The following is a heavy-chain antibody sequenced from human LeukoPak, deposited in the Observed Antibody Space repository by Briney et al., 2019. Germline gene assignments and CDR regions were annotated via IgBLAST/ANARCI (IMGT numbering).Heavy chain of an antibody. D-gene: IGHD1-1*01. CDR2: INHDGSEK. CDR3: ARDTRGPFDY. CDR1: GFTFSSYW. V-gene: IGHV3-7*01. Sequence: GGSPRLSCAASGFTFSSYWMSWVRQAPGKGLEWVANINHDGSEKYYVDSVKGRFTISRDNAKNSVYLQMNSLRAEDTAVYYCARDTRGPFDYWGQGTLVTVSS. J-gene: IGHJ4*02.